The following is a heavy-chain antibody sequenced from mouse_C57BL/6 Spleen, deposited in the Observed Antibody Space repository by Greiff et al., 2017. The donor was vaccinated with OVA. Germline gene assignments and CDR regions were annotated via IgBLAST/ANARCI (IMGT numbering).Heavy chain of an antibody. J-gene: IGHJ3*01. Sequence: EVQLQQSGAELVRPGASVKLSCTASGFNIKDYYMHWVKQRPEQGLEWIGRIDPEDGDTEYAPKFQGKATMTADTSSNTAYLQLSSLTSEDTAVYYCTTLDSSGYVAWFAYWGQGTLVTVSA. CDR2: IDPEDGDT. CDR1: GFNIKDYY. D-gene: IGHD3-2*02. V-gene: IGHV14-1*01. CDR3: TTLDSSGYVAWFAY.